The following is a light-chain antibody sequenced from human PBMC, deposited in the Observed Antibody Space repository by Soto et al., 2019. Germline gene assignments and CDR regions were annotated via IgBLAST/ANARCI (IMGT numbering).Light chain of an antibody. CDR3: QQYSDWPRT. CDR1: ESVRTS. Sequence: VLTQSPATLSVSPGERVTLSCRASESVRTSLAWYQLKPGRSPRLLMYGASNRATGVPDRFSGSGSGTDFTLTITSLRSDDLAIYYCQQYSDWPRTFGQGTKLEIK. V-gene: IGKV3-15*01. CDR2: GAS. J-gene: IGKJ1*01.